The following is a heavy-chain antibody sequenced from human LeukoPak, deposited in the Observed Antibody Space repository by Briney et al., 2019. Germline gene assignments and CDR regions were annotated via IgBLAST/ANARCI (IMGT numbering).Heavy chain of an antibody. V-gene: IGHV1-8*01. CDR3: ARVGVYCSGGSCSDDAFDI. CDR1: GYTFTSYD. J-gene: IGHJ3*02. D-gene: IGHD2-15*01. Sequence: ASVKVSCKASGYTFTSYDINWVRQATGQGLEWMGWMNPNSGNTGYAQKFQGRVTMTRNTSISTAYMELSSLRAEDTAVYYCARVGVYCSGGSCSDDAFDIWGQGTMVTVSS. CDR2: MNPNSGNT.